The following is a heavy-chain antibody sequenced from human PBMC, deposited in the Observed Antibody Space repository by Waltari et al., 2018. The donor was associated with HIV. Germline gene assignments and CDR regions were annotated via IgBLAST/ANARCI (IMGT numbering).Heavy chain of an antibody. CDR2: INQSGRT. CDR3: ARGEEGYSGYDLSWFDT. D-gene: IGHD5-12*01. Sequence: QVQLQQWGAGLLKPSETLSLTCAVYGGSFSGYYWRCIRQPPGKGLEWIGEINQSGRTNYNPTLKRRVTISADTSKNQFSLKVNSVTAADTAVYYCARGEEGYSGYDLSWFDTWGQGTLVTVSS. J-gene: IGHJ5*02. CDR1: GGSFSGYY. V-gene: IGHV4-34*01.